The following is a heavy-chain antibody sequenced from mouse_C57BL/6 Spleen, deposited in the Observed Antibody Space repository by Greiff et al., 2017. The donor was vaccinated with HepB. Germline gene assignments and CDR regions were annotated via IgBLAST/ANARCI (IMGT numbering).Heavy chain of an antibody. Sequence: EVQLQQSGAGLVRPGASVKLSCTASGFNIKDDDMHWVKQRPEQGLEWIGWIDPENGDTEYASKFQGKTTITADTSSNTAYLQLSSLTAEDTAVYYCTKKASAYWGQGTLVTVSA. J-gene: IGHJ3*01. CDR3: TKKASAY. V-gene: IGHV14-4*01. CDR2: IDPENGDT. CDR1: GFNIKDDD.